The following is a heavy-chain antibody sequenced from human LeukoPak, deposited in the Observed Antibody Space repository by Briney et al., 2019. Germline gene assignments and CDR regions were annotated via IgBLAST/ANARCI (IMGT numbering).Heavy chain of an antibody. CDR1: GFTFSSYG. D-gene: IGHD1-26*01. Sequence: GGSLRLSCAASGFTFSSYGMHWVRQAPGKGLEWVSIIYGGGATYYAESVKGRFTISRDSSKNTLYLQMSSLRAEDTAVYYCARVRWISGIYGDFDSWGRGTLVTVSS. J-gene: IGHJ4*02. CDR3: ARVRWISGIYGDFDS. V-gene: IGHV3-66*01. CDR2: IYGGGAT.